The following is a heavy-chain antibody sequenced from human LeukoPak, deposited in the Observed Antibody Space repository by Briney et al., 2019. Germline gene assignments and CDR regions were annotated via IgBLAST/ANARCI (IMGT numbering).Heavy chain of an antibody. Sequence: GRSLRLSCAASGFTFYGYGMYWVRQAPGKGLEWVSGITWNSDDMAYADSVKGRFTISRDNAKNCLYLQMNSLRVEDTALCYCTKVTDWRTGFDYWGQGTLVTVSS. J-gene: IGHJ4*02. CDR3: TKVTDWRTGFDY. CDR1: GFTFYGYG. V-gene: IGHV3-9*01. CDR2: ITWNSDDM. D-gene: IGHD3-9*01.